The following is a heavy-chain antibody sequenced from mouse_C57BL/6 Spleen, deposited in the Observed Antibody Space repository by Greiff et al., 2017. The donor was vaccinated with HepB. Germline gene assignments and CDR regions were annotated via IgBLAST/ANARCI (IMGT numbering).Heavy chain of an antibody. D-gene: IGHD1-1*01. J-gene: IGHJ4*01. Sequence: QVQLKESGAELARPGASVKLSCKASGYTFTSYGISWVKQRTGQGLEWIGEIYPRSGNTYYNEKFKGKATLTADKSSSTAYMELRSLTSEDSAVYFCARSSLAVVAPYYYAMDYWGQGTSVTVSS. CDR2: IYPRSGNT. CDR3: ARSSLAVVAPYYYAMDY. V-gene: IGHV1-81*01. CDR1: GYTFTSYG.